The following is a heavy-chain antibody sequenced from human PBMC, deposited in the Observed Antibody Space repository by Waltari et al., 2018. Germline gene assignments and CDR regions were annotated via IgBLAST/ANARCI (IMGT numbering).Heavy chain of an antibody. CDR2: IIPIFGTA. J-gene: IGHJ4*02. CDR1: GGNFSSYA. V-gene: IGHV1-69*01. Sequence: QVQLVQSGAEVKKPGSSVKVSCKASGGNFSSYAIRWVRQAPGQGLEWMGGIIPIFGTANYAQKFQGRVTITADESTSTAYMELSSLRSEDTAVYYCARRRMYSGSYFFDYWGQGTLVTVSS. CDR3: ARRRMYSGSYFFDY. D-gene: IGHD1-26*01.